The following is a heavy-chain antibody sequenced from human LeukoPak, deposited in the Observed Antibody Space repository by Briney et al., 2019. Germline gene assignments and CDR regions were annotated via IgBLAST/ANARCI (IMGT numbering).Heavy chain of an antibody. CDR1: GFTFSSYG. D-gene: IGHD6-13*01. V-gene: IGHV3-21*01. Sequence: GGSLRLSCAASGFTFSSYGMNWVRQAPGKGLEWVSSISSSSSYIYYADSVKGRFTISRDNAKNSLYLQMNSLRAEDTAVYYCARGGSWYPYFDYWGQGTLVTVSS. CDR3: ARGGSWYPYFDY. J-gene: IGHJ4*02. CDR2: ISSSSSYI.